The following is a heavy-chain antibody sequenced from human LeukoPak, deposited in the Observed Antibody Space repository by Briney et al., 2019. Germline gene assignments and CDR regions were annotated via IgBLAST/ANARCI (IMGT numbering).Heavy chain of an antibody. CDR2: INTDGSST. Sequence: GGSLRLSCAASGFTFSSYWMHWVRQAPGKGLVWVPRINTDGSSTSYADSVKGRFTISRDDAKNTLYLQMNSLRAEDTAVYYCARDLYDSSGSRRGYYYYYYMDVWGKGTTVTVSS. CDR3: ARDLYDSSGSRRGYYYYYYMDV. J-gene: IGHJ6*03. CDR1: GFTFSSYW. V-gene: IGHV3-74*01. D-gene: IGHD3-22*01.